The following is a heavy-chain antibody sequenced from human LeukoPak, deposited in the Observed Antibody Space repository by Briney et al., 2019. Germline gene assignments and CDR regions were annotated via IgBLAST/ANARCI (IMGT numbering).Heavy chain of an antibody. CDR3: ATAAAPGIFYYMDV. J-gene: IGHJ6*03. V-gene: IGHV4-4*09. D-gene: IGHD6-13*01. Sequence: SETLSLTCAVSGGSISGYYWTWIRQTPGKGLEWIGNIYTNGITDYNPSLKSRVTISVDMSKNQFSLRLSSVTAADTAVYYYATAAAPGIFYYMDVWGKGTTVTVSS. CDR1: GGSISGYY. CDR2: IYTNGIT.